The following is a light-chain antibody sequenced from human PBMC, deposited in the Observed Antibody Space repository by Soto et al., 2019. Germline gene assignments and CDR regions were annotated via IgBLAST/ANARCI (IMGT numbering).Light chain of an antibody. Sequence: QSALTQPASVSGSPGQSITISCTGTSSDVGAYNYVSWYQQYPGKAPKVIIYDVSNRPSGVSNRFSGSKSGNTASLTISGLQAEDDADYYCCSYTTSSTVVFGGGTKLTVL. CDR1: SSDVGAYNY. CDR3: CSYTTSSTVV. CDR2: DVS. J-gene: IGLJ2*01. V-gene: IGLV2-14*01.